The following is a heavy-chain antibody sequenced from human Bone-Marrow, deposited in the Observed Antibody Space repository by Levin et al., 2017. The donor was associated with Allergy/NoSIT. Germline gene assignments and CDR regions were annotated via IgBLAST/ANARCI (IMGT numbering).Heavy chain of an antibody. D-gene: IGHD5-18*01. Sequence: SQTLSLTCNVSGDSIGSSAYYWGWIRQPPGKGLEWIGSIYYSGNTYYNTSLKSRVSISVDTSKNQFSLNLPSVTAADTAVYYCVGEGGAYSYGLPYWGQGTLVTVSS. J-gene: IGHJ4*02. CDR2: IYYSGNT. V-gene: IGHV4-39*01. CDR1: GDSIGSSAYY. CDR3: VGEGGAYSYGLPY.